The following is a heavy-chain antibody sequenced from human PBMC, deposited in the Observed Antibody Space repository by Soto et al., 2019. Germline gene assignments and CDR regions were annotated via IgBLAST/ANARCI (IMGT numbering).Heavy chain of an antibody. D-gene: IGHD4-17*01. J-gene: IGHJ5*02. Sequence: EVQLVESGGGLVQPGGSLRLSCGASGFDFNNYWMHWVRQDPEKGLVWVSRINGDGSDTKYADSVKGRFTISRENAKKKVYLQMNSLRAEDTAVYYCARDQTTGDWFDAWGQGTLVTVSS. CDR3: ARDQTTGDWFDA. V-gene: IGHV3-74*03. CDR2: INGDGSDT. CDR1: GFDFNNYW.